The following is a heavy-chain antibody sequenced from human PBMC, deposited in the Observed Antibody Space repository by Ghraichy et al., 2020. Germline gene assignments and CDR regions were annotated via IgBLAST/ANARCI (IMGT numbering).Heavy chain of an antibody. CDR1: GFTFSGYW. CDR3: ARGGSYSNSWYNY. CDR2: TNSDESST. Sequence: GGSLRLSCAASGFTFSGYWMHWVRQAPGKGLVWVSRTNSDESSTSYADSVKGRFTISRDNAKNTLYLQMNSLRAEDTAVYYCARGGSYSNSWYNYWGQGTLVTVSS. J-gene: IGHJ4*02. D-gene: IGHD6-13*01. V-gene: IGHV3-74*01.